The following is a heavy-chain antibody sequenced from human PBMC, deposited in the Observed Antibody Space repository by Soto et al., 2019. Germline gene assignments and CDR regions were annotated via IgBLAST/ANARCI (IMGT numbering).Heavy chain of an antibody. Sequence: EVQLVESGGGLVQPGGSLRLSCAASGFTFSSYWMSWVRQAPGKGLEWVANIKQDGSEKYYVDSVKGRFTISRDNAKNSLYLQMNSLRAEETAVYYCARDQTSRYCSGGSCYSGWFDPWGQGTLVTVSS. V-gene: IGHV3-7*05. CDR1: GFTFSSYW. D-gene: IGHD2-15*01. J-gene: IGHJ5*02. CDR2: IKQDGSEK. CDR3: ARDQTSRYCSGGSCYSGWFDP.